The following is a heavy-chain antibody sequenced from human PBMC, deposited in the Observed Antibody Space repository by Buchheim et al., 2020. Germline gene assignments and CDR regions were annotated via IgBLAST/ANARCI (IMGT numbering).Heavy chain of an antibody. Sequence: QVQLVQSGAEVKKPGSSVKVSCKASGGTFSSYAISWVRQAPGQGLEWMGRIIPILGIANYAQKFQGRVTITADKSPSTAYMELSSLRSEDTAVYYCARDLPAAGTRWYFDLWGRGTL. CDR1: GGTFSSYA. CDR2: IIPILGIA. D-gene: IGHD6-13*01. J-gene: IGHJ2*01. CDR3: ARDLPAAGTRWYFDL. V-gene: IGHV1-69*04.